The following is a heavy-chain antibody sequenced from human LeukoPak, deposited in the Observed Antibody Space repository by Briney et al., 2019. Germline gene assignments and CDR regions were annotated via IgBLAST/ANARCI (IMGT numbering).Heavy chain of an antibody. CDR2: IKQDGSEK. J-gene: IGHJ3*02. CDR3: VRREIYCSGGSCYWWGAFNI. V-gene: IGHV3-7*01. CDR1: GFTFSSHW. D-gene: IGHD2-15*01. Sequence: GESLRLSCAVSGFTFSSHWMSWVRQAPGEGLEWVANIKQDGSEKYYVDSVKGRFTISRDNAKNSLFLQMNSLRAEDTAVYYCVRREIYCSGGSCYWWGAFNIWGQGTMVTVSS.